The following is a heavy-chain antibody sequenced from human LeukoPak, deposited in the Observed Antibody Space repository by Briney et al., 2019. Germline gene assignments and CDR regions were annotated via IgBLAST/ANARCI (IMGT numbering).Heavy chain of an antibody. J-gene: IGHJ2*01. Sequence: ASVKVSCKASGYTFTGYYMHWVRQAPGQGLEWMGWINPNGGGTNYAQKFQGRVTMTRDTSISTAYMELSRLRSDDTAVYYCARSGLVSVHYWYFDLWGRGTLVTVSS. V-gene: IGHV1-2*02. CDR2: INPNGGGT. CDR3: ARSGLVSVHYWYFDL. CDR1: GYTFTGYY. D-gene: IGHD6-19*01.